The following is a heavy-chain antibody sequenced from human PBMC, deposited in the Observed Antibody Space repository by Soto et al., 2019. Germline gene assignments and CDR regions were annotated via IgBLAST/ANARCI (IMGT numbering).Heavy chain of an antibody. CDR3: ARKVLLCDF. V-gene: IGHV1-18*01. D-gene: IGHD3-10*01. Sequence: QIQLVQSGPEVTKPGASVKVSGKTSGYNFTDFSITWVRQAPGQGLEWMGWVSPYYGNTKYTEKFQDRVTMTADTSTNTVYLELSTLTSDDTAIYYCARKVLLCDFWGQGTLVTVSS. CDR1: GYNFTDFS. CDR2: VSPYYGNT. J-gene: IGHJ4*02.